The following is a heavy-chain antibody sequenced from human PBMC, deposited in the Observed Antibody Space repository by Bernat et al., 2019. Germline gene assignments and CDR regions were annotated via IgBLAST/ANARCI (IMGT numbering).Heavy chain of an antibody. CDR1: GFTVSSNH. CDR2: IYSGGNT. D-gene: IGHD6-13*01. CDR3: ATSIAAAGMGYFQH. V-gene: IGHV3-53*01. J-gene: IGHJ1*01. Sequence: EVQLVESGGGLIQPGGSLRLSCAASGFTVSSNHMSWVRQAPGKGLEWVSVIYSGGNTVYADTVKGRFTISSDNSKNTLNLQMNSLRTEDTAVYYCATSIAAAGMGYFQHWGQGTLVTVSS.